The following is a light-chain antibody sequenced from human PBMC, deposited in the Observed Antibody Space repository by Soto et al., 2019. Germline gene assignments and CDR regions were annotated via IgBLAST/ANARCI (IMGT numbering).Light chain of an antibody. CDR3: QQYSSNWPQNT. CDR2: GAS. V-gene: IGKV3-20*01. Sequence: EIVLTQSPGTLSLSPGERATLSCSASQSVSLTALAWYQHKPGQAPRLLIYGASFRATGIPHRFSGSGAGTDFTLTISSLESEDAAVYYCQQYSSNWPQNTFGGGTKVDI. J-gene: IGKJ4*01. CDR1: QSVSLTA.